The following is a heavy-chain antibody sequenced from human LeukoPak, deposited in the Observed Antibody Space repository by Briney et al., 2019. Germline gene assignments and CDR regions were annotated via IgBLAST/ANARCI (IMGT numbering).Heavy chain of an antibody. J-gene: IGHJ4*02. CDR3: AREIRSYDSSGYYYVFDY. CDR1: GNSISSGDNY. CDR2: IYTSGST. Sequence: SQTLSLTCTVSGNSISSGDNYWSWIRQPAGKGLEWIGRIYTSGSTNYNPSLKSRVTISVDTSKNQFSLKLSSVTAADTAVYYCAREIRSYDSSGYYYVFDYWGQGTLVTVSS. D-gene: IGHD3-22*01. V-gene: IGHV4-61*02.